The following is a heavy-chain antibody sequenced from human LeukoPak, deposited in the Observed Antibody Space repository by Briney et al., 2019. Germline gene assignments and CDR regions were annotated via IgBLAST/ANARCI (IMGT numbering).Heavy chain of an antibody. D-gene: IGHD3-22*01. Sequence: SETLSLTCTVSGYSISSGYYWGWIRQPPGKGLEWIGSIHHSGSSYYNPSLKSRVTISVDTSKNQFSLKLSSVTAADTAVYYCARDSSIVAGGGYWGQGTLVTVSS. CDR1: GYSISSGYY. CDR2: IHHSGSS. CDR3: ARDSSIVAGGGY. J-gene: IGHJ4*02. V-gene: IGHV4-38-2*02.